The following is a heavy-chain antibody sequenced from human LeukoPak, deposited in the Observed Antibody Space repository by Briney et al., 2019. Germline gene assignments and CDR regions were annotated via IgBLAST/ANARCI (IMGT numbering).Heavy chain of an antibody. Sequence: GGSLRLSCTGSGFSFGDYIMSWVRQAPGKGLEWVGFIRSKAYGETIEYAASVKGRFIVWRDDSKNIAYLQMNSLKSEDTAVYYCSRDCSGATCLEEMDFWGQGTLVTVSS. CDR3: SRDCSGATCLEEMDF. J-gene: IGHJ4*02. V-gene: IGHV3-49*04. D-gene: IGHD2-15*01. CDR1: GFSFGDYI. CDR2: IRSKAYGETI.